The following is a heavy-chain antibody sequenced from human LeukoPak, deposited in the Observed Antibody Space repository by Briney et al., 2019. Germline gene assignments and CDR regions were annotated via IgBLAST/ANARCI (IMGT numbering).Heavy chain of an antibody. Sequence: GGSLRLSCAASGFTFSSYGMHWVRQAPGKGLEWVAVIWYGGSNKYYADSVKGRFTISRDNSKNTLYLQMNSLRAEDTALYYCAKDGFGGYSYGWFDYWGQGTLVTVSS. CDR3: AKDGFGGYSYGWFDY. CDR2: IWYGGSNK. D-gene: IGHD5-18*01. CDR1: GFTFSSYG. V-gene: IGHV3-30*02. J-gene: IGHJ4*02.